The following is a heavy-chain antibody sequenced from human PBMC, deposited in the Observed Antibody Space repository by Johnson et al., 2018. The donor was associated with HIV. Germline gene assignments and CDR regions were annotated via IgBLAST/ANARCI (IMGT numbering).Heavy chain of an antibody. D-gene: IGHD2-2*03. CDR2: ISYDGSNK. V-gene: IGHV3-30*03. CDR1: GFAFSSYG. Sequence: QMQLVESGGGVVQPGRSLRLSCAASGFAFSSYGMHWVRQAPGKGLEWVAIISYDGSNKYYADSVKGRFTISRDNSKNTLYLQMGRLRVEDTAVYYWARDLDRSAFDIWGQGTMVTVSS. J-gene: IGHJ3*02. CDR3: ARDLDRSAFDI.